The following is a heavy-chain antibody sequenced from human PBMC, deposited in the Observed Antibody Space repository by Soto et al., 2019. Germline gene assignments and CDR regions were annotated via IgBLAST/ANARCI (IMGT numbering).Heavy chain of an antibody. Sequence: KTSETLSLTCTVSGVSITSYFWSWIRQTPGKGLDWIGSISFSGATYSNPSLKGRAALSVDTSENHLSLTLNSVTSADTAVYFCARDPRDGYKRYFAFWGQGNQVTVSS. D-gene: IGHD3-9*01. CDR3: ARDPRDGYKRYFAF. CDR2: ISFSGAT. CDR1: GVSITSYF. J-gene: IGHJ4*02. V-gene: IGHV4-59*01.